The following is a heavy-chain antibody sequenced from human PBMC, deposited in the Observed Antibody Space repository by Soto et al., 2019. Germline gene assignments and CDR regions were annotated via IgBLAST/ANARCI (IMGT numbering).Heavy chain of an antibody. CDR3: ARARDGAYYYYMDV. V-gene: IGHV4-59*12. J-gene: IGHJ6*03. CDR2: VYYSGST. D-gene: IGHD3-16*01. CDR1: GGSISSYY. Sequence: QVQLQESGPGLVKPSGTLSLTCTVSGGSISSYYWSWIREPPGKGLEWIGYVYYSGSTNYNPSLKSRVTISVDTSKNQFSLKLSSVTAADTAVYYCARARDGAYYYYMDVWGKGTTVTVSS.